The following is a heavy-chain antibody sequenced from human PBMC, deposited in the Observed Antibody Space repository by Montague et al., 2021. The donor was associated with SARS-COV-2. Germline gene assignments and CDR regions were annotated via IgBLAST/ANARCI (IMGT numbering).Heavy chain of an antibody. Sequence: SETLSLTCTVTGDSVISDKYYWSWIRQPPGKGLEWIGFIYDSGXTXYNPSLHSRVTITIDTSKNQFSLNLMSVTPADTAVYYCVKGSGYPWGQGTPVTVSS. CDR1: GDSVISDKYY. J-gene: IGHJ5*02. CDR2: IYDSGXT. D-gene: IGHD3-22*01. V-gene: IGHV4-61*01. CDR3: VKGSGYP.